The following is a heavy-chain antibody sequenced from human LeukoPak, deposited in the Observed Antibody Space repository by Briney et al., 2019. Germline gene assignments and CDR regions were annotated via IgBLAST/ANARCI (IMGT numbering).Heavy chain of an antibody. CDR1: GFTFSNAW. V-gene: IGHV3-15*01. CDR3: TTGGRGYSYGPRASPVFPDY. CDR2: IKSKTDGGTT. D-gene: IGHD5-18*01. J-gene: IGHJ4*02. Sequence: GGSLRLSCAASGFTFSNAWMSWVRQAPGKGLEWVGRIKSKTDGGTTDYAAPVKGRFTISRDDSKNTLYLQMNSLKTEDTAVYYCTTGGRGYSYGPRASPVFPDYWGQGTLVTVSS.